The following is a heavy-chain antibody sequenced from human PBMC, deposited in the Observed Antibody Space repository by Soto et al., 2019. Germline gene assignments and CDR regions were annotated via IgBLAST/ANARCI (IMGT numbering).Heavy chain of an antibody. V-gene: IGHV1-3*01. CDR3: ARDSGIRGPSGDLDY. J-gene: IGHJ4*02. CDR2: VTGGNGDT. Sequence: QVQLVQSGAEVKEPGASVKVSCRASGYTFMSHVMHWVRQAPGQRLEWMGWVTGGNGDTKYSQNFQDRVTITRDTSATTDYMELSRLTSEDTAVYYCARDSGIRGPSGDLDYWGQGTLVTVSS. D-gene: IGHD1-20*01. CDR1: GYTFMSHV.